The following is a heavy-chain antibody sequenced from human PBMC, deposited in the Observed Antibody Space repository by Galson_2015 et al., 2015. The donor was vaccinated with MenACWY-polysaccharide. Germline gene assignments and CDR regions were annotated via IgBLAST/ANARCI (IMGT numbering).Heavy chain of an antibody. Sequence: SVKVSCKASGGTFSDYGFGWVRQAPGQGLEWMGRIIPIAGMVNYAQKFQGRVTITADRSTSTAHLELSSLTSEDTAVYYCARVDCTGTTCYVAHWGQGTLVTVSS. V-gene: IGHV1-69*04. CDR1: GGTFSDYG. J-gene: IGHJ5*02. D-gene: IGHD2-8*02. CDR2: IIPIAGMV. CDR3: ARVDCTGTTCYVAH.